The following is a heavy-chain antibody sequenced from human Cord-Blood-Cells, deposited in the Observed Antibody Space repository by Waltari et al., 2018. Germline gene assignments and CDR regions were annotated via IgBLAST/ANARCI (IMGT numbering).Heavy chain of an antibody. CDR2: IIPIFGTA. J-gene: IGHJ4*02. D-gene: IGHD3-3*01. CDR1: GGTFSSYA. Sequence: VQLVQPGAAVKQPGCSVTVSCKALGGTFSSYAIRWVRQAPGQGLEWMGGIIPIFGTANYAQKFQGRVTITADESTSTAYMELSSLRSEDTAVYYCARGDYDFWSGFDYWGQGTLVTVSS. CDR3: ARGDYDFWSGFDY. V-gene: IGHV1-69*01.